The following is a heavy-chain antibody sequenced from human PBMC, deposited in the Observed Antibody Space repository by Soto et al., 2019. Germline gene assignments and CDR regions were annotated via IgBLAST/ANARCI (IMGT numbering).Heavy chain of an antibody. V-gene: IGHV4-30-4*01. CDR1: GGSISSGDYY. J-gene: IGHJ4*02. D-gene: IGHD3-3*01. CDR3: ARVSIFGVVIA. Sequence: PSETLSLTCTVSGGSISSGDYYWSWIRQPPGKGLEWIGYIYYSGSTYYNPSLKSRVTISVDTSKNQFSLKLSSATAADTAVYYCARVSIFGVVIAWGQGTLVTVSS. CDR2: IYYSGST.